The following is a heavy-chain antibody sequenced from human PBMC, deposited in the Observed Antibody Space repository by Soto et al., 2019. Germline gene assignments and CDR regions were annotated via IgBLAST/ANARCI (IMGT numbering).Heavy chain of an antibody. D-gene: IGHD2-2*03. Sequence: QVQLRESGPRLVKPSQTLSLTCTVSGDSISSGDYYWSWIRQPPGQGLERIGCIYYSGNTYYNPSLKRRYSISVVTSKNPFSLQLSSVTVALPAGYYCARDFNGYCSPPDPLEYWGLGTLVTVSS. CDR3: ARDFNGYCSPPDPLEY. CDR1: GDSISSGDYY. V-gene: IGHV4-30-4*01. CDR2: IYYSGNT. J-gene: IGHJ4*02.